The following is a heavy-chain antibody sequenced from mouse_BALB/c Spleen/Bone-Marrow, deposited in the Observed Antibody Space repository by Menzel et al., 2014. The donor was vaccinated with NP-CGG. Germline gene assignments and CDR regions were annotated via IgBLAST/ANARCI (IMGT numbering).Heavy chain of an antibody. Sequence: DLVKPGASVKLSCKASGYTFTSYWINWIKQRPGQGLEWIGRIAPGSGSTYYNEMFKGKATLTVDTSSSTAYIQLSSVSSEDSAVYCCARGDDYDPFAYWGQGTLVTVSA. CDR2: IAPGSGST. J-gene: IGHJ3*01. D-gene: IGHD2-4*01. V-gene: IGHV1S41*01. CDR1: GYTFTSYW. CDR3: ARGDDYDPFAY.